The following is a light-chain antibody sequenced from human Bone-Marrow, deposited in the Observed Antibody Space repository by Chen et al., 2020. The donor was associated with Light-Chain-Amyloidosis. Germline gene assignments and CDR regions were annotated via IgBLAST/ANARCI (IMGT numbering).Light chain of an antibody. Sequence: SYVLTQPSSVSVAPGHTATLPCGGNNIGSTSVHWYQQTPGQAPLLVVYDDSDRPSGIPERLAGSNAGNTATLTISGVEAGDEADYYCQVWDRSSDRPVFGGGTKLTVL. J-gene: IGLJ3*02. CDR3: QVWDRSSDRPV. V-gene: IGLV3-21*02. CDR2: DDS. CDR1: NIGSTS.